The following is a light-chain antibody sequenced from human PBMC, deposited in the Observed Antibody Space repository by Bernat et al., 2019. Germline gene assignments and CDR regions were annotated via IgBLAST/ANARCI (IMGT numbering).Light chain of an antibody. Sequence: SYVLTQSPSVSVAPGKTARITCGGDNIGTKTVHWYQQKPGQAPVLVVYDDSVRPSGVPDRFSGSYSANPATLTIRRVEAGDEADYYCQVFDGISDHPDYVFGTGTKVTVL. CDR1: NIGTKT. CDR2: DDS. V-gene: IGLV3-21*03. J-gene: IGLJ1*01. CDR3: QVFDGISDHPDYV.